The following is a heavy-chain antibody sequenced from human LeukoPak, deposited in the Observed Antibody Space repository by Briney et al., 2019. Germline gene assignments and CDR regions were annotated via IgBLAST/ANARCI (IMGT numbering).Heavy chain of an antibody. J-gene: IGHJ6*03. V-gene: IGHV4-59*01. CDR3: ARGGSYEDYYYYYMDV. Sequence: SETLSLTCAVYGGSFSGYYWSWIRQPPRKGLERSGDIYYSGSTNYNPSLKSRVTISVDTSKNQFSLKLSSVTAADTAVYYCARGGSYEDYYYYYMDVWGKGTTVTVSS. CDR2: IYYSGST. CDR1: GGSFSGYY. D-gene: IGHD5-18*01.